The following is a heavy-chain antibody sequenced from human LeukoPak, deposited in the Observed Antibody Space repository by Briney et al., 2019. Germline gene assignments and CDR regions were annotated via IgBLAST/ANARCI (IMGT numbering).Heavy chain of an antibody. CDR1: GFTFSSYS. Sequence: GGSLRLSCAASGFTFSSYSMNWVRQAPGKGLEWVSSISSSSSYIYYADSVKGRFTISRYNAKNSLYLQMNSLRAEDTAVYYRARVRYYYGSGSYYPLDYWGQRTLVTLSS. J-gene: IGHJ4*02. D-gene: IGHD3-10*01. CDR3: ARVRYYYGSGSYYPLDY. CDR2: ISSSSSYI. V-gene: IGHV3-21*01.